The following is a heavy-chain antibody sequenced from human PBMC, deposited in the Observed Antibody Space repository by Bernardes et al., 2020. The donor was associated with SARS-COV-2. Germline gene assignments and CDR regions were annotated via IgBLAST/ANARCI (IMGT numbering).Heavy chain of an antibody. V-gene: IGHV3-21*01. D-gene: IGHD2-21*01. CDR1: GFTFNSYK. J-gene: IGHJ3*02. Sequence: GGSLRPSCAASGFTFNSYKMKWVRQAPGKGLEWVSSISSSGSHIFYADSVKGRFTISRDNGKDTVYLQMNSLRVDDTARYYCARDVSPFGHNSGDIWGPGTMVTVSS. CDR3: ARDVSPFGHNSGDI. CDR2: ISSSGSHI.